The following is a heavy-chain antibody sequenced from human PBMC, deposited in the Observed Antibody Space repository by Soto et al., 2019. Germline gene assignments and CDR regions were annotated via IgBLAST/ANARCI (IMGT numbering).Heavy chain of an antibody. J-gene: IGHJ4*02. CDR2: IGTAGDT. CDR3: ARAYYYDSSGTLYYFDY. CDR1: GFALRSYD. Sequence: GAALTLSCAASGFALRSYDMHWVRQATEKGLEWVSAIGTAGDTYYPGSVKGRFTISRENAKNSLYLQMNSLRAGDTAVYYCARAYYYDSSGTLYYFDYWGRGTLVTVSS. V-gene: IGHV3-13*01. D-gene: IGHD3-22*01.